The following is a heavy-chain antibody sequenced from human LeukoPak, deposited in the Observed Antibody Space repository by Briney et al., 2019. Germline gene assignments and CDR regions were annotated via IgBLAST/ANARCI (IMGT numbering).Heavy chain of an antibody. CDR2: INPFFGTA. CDR3: AKVAYYDFWSGYYDY. J-gene: IGHJ4*02. V-gene: IGHV1-69*13. Sequence: ASVKVSCKASGGTFSSNAISWVRQAPGQGLEWMGGINPFFGTANYAQKFQGRVTITADESTSTAYMELSSLRSEDTAVYYCAKVAYYDFWSGYYDYWGQGTLVTVSS. CDR1: GGTFSSNA. D-gene: IGHD3-3*01.